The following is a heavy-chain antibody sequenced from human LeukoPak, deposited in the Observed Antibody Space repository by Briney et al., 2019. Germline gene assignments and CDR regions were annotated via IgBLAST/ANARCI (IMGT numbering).Heavy chain of an antibody. V-gene: IGHV3-66*01. D-gene: IGHD2-15*01. J-gene: IGHJ4*02. CDR3: ARDKHCSGGSCYAVSLGLDY. CDR2: IYSGGST. CDR1: GFTFSIFG. Sequence: PGGSLRLSCAASGFTFSIFGMNWVRQAPGKGLEWVSVIYSGGSTYYADSVKGRFTISRDNSKNTLYLQMNSLRAEDTAVYYCARDKHCSGGSCYAVSLGLDYWGQGTLVTVSS.